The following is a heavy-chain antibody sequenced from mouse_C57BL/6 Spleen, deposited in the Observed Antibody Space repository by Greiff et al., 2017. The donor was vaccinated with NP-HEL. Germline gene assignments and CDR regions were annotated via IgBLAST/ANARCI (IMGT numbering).Heavy chain of an antibody. D-gene: IGHD2-4*01. CDR1: GYTFTSYW. CDR3: ARWGLGAWFAY. V-gene: IGHV1-69*01. Sequence: QVHVKQPGAELVMPGASVKLSCKASGYTFTSYWMHWVKQRPGQGLEWIGEIDPSDSYTNYNQKFKGKSTLTVDKSSSTAYMQLSSLTSEDSAVYYCARWGLGAWFAYWGQGTLVTVSA. CDR2: IDPSDSYT. J-gene: IGHJ3*01.